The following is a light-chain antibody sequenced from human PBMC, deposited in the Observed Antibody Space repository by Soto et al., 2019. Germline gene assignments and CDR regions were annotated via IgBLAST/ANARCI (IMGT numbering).Light chain of an antibody. J-gene: IGLJ2*01. V-gene: IGLV7-46*01. Sequence: QAVVTQESSLTVSPGGTVTVTCGSSTGAVTSGHWPYWFQQRPGQAPRTLIYDTNIKHSWTPARFSGSLLGGKAALTLSGAPREDEADYYCCLSHGGVVVFGGGTKLTVL. CDR3: CLSHGGVVV. CDR1: TGAVTSGHW. CDR2: DTN.